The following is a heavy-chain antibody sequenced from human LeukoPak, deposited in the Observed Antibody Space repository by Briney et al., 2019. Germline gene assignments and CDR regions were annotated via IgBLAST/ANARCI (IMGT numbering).Heavy chain of an antibody. J-gene: IGHJ4*02. V-gene: IGHV1-69*13. Sequence: ASVKVSCKASGYTFTSYDINWVRQAPGQGLEWMGGIIPIFGTANYAQKFQGRVTITADESTSTAYMELSSLRSEDTAVYYCARAGYSSSWYHDYWGQGTLVTVSS. CDR3: ARAGYSSSWYHDY. D-gene: IGHD6-13*01. CDR2: IIPIFGTA. CDR1: GYTFTSYD.